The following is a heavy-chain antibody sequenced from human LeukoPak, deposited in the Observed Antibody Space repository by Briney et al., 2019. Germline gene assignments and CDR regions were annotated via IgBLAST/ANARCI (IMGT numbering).Heavy chain of an antibody. CDR1: GGSISSGGYY. J-gene: IGHJ6*03. Sequence: SETLSLTCTVSGGSISSGGYYWSWIRQHPGKGLEWIGYIYYSGSTYYNPSLKSRVTISVDTSKNQFSLRLSSVTAADTAVYFCARDSDSYGYYYMDVWGKGTTVTVSS. V-gene: IGHV4-31*03. CDR3: ARDSDSYGYYYMDV. CDR2: IYYSGST. D-gene: IGHD5-18*01.